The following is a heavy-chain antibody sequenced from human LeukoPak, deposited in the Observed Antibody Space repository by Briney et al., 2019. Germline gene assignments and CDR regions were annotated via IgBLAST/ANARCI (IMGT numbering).Heavy chain of an antibody. J-gene: IGHJ4*02. CDR1: GFTFSDYW. CDR3: ARVGYCSTTSCYWRAFDY. D-gene: IGHD2-2*01. CDR2: IKQDGSEK. V-gene: IGHV3-7*01. Sequence: GSLRLSCAASGFTFSDYWMSWVRQAPGKGLEWVANIKQDGSEKYFVDSVKGRFTISRDNTKNSLYLQMNSLRAEDTAVYYCARVGYCSTTSCYWRAFDYWGQGTLVTVSS.